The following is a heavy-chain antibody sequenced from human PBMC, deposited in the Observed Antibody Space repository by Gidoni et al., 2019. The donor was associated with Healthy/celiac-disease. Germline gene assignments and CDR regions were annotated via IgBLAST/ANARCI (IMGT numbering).Heavy chain of an antibody. CDR2: INTQPGNP. Sequence: QVQLVQSGSELKKPGASVKVSCKASCYPFTSYAINGVRQATGQGLEWIGWINTQPGNPTYAQGFTGRFVFSLDTSVSTAYLQISSLKAEDTAVYYCARRYCSGGSCTWFDPWGQGTLVTVSS. J-gene: IGHJ5*02. V-gene: IGHV7-4-1*02. CDR1: CYPFTSYA. CDR3: ARRYCSGGSCTWFDP. D-gene: IGHD2-15*01.